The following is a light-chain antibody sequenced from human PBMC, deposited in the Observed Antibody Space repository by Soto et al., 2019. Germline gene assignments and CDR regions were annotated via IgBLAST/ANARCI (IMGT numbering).Light chain of an antibody. CDR3: LSLDSSLSVV. Sequence: QSVLTQPPSVSGAPGQRVTISCTGSSSNIGAGYDVHWYQQLPGRAPKLLIYGNTNRPSGVPDRFSGSKSGTSAALAITGRQAEDEAHYYCLSLDSSLSVVFGGGTKVTVL. CDR1: SSNIGAGYD. CDR2: GNT. J-gene: IGLJ2*01. V-gene: IGLV1-40*01.